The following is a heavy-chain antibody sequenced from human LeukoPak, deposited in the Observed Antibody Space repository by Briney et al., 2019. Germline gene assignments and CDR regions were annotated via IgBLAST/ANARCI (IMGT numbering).Heavy chain of an antibody. J-gene: IGHJ6*02. CDR1: GYTFTGYY. Sequence: GASVKVSCKASGYTFTGYYMHWVRQAPGQGLEWMGWINPNSGRTNYAQKFQGRVTMTRDTSISTAYMELSRLRSDDTAVYYCARVAVVPTYGMDVWGQGTTVTVSS. CDR3: ARVAVVPTYGMDV. D-gene: IGHD2-2*01. CDR2: INPNSGRT. V-gene: IGHV1-2*02.